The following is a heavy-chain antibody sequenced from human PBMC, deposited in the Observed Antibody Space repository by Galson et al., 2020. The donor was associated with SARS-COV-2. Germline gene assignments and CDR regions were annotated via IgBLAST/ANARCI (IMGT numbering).Heavy chain of an antibody. V-gene: IGHV3-53*01. CDR3: ARDSETGNWYLEL. CDR1: GFTVSSNY. J-gene: IGHJ2*01. CDR2: IYSSGTT. Sequence: GESLKISCAASGFTVSSNYMSWVRQAPGKGLEWVSIIYSSGTTYYADSVKGRFTISRDNSKNSLFLQMNSLRVEDTAVYYCARDSETGNWYLELWGRGTLVTVSS. D-gene: IGHD1-1*01.